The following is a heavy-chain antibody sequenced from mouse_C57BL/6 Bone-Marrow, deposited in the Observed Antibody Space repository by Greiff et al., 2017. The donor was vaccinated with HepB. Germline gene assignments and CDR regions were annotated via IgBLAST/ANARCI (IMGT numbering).Heavy chain of an antibody. J-gene: IGHJ2*01. CDR3: ARGDYYGSSSGYFDY. CDR2: IYPRSGNT. CDR1: GYTFTSYG. D-gene: IGHD1-1*01. Sequence: VQLQQSGAELARPGASVKLSCKASGYTFTSYGISWVKQRPGQGLEWIGEIYPRSGNTYYNEKFKGKATLTADKSSSTAYMELRSLTSEDSAVYFCARGDYYGSSSGYFDYWGQGTTLTVSS. V-gene: IGHV1-81*01.